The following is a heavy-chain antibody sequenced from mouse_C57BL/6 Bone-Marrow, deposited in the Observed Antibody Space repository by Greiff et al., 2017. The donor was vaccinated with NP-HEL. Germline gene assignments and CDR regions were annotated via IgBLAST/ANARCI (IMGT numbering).Heavy chain of an antibody. CDR3: TRTDPYAMDY. D-gene: IGHD4-1*01. Sequence: EVKVEESGGGLVQPGGSMKLSCVASGFTFSNYWMNWVRQSPEKGLEWVAQIRLKSDNYATHYAESVKGRFTISRDDSKSSVYLQMNNLRAEDTGIYYCTRTDPYAMDYWGQGTSVTVSS. J-gene: IGHJ4*01. CDR1: GFTFSNYW. CDR2: IRLKSDNYAT. V-gene: IGHV6-3*01.